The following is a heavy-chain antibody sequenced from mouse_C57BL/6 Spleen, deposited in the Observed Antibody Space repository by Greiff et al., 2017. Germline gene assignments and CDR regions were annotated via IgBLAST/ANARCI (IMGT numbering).Heavy chain of an antibody. D-gene: IGHD2-4*01. CDR1: GFNIKDYY. V-gene: IGHV14-1*01. Sequence: EVKVVESGAELVRPGASVKLSCTASGFNIKDYYMHWVKQRPEQGLGWIGRIDPEDGDTEYAPKFQGKATVTADTSSNTAYLQLSRLTSEDTAVYYCTTGAYYDYPYYAMDYWGQGTSVTVSS. CDR2: IDPEDGDT. J-gene: IGHJ4*01. CDR3: TTGAYYDYPYYAMDY.